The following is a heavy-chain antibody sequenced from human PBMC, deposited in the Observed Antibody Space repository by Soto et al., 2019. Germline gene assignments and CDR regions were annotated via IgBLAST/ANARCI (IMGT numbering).Heavy chain of an antibody. D-gene: IGHD3-9*01. CDR2: ISSSSSYI. CDR1: GFTFSSYS. Sequence: GGSLRLSCAASGFTFSSYSMNWVRQAPGKGLEWVSSISSSSSYIYYADSVKGRFTISRDNAKNSLYLQMNSLRAEDTAVYYCASAAGEYDILTGYIYYYYMDVWGKGTTVTVSS. J-gene: IGHJ6*03. V-gene: IGHV3-21*01. CDR3: ASAAGEYDILTGYIYYYYMDV.